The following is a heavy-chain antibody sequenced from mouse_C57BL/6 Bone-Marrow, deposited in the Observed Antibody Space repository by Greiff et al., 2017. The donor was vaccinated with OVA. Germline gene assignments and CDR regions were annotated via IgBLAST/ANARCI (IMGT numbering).Heavy chain of an antibody. J-gene: IGHJ4*01. CDR3: ARSDDYGSPYYAMDY. Sequence: QVQLKQSGAELARPGASVKLSCKASGYTFTSYGISWVKQRTGQGLEWIGEIYPRSGNTYYNEKFKGKATLTADKSSSTAYMELRSLTSEESAVYFCARSDDYGSPYYAMDYWGQGTSVTVSS. V-gene: IGHV1-81*01. CDR1: GYTFTSYG. CDR2: IYPRSGNT. D-gene: IGHD1-1*01.